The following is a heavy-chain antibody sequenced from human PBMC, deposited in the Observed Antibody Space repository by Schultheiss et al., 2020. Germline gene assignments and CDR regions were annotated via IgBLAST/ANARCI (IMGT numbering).Heavy chain of an antibody. V-gene: IGHV4-4*02. J-gene: IGHJ4*02. CDR1: GGSISSSNW. D-gene: IGHD3-3*01. CDR3: AREITIFGVVYYFDY. CDR2: IYYSGST. Sequence: SETLSLTCAVSGGSISSSNWWSWVRQPPGKGLEWIGYIYYSGSTYYNPSLKSRVTISVDTSKNQFSLKLSSVTAADTAVYYCAREITIFGVVYYFDYWGQGTLVTVSS.